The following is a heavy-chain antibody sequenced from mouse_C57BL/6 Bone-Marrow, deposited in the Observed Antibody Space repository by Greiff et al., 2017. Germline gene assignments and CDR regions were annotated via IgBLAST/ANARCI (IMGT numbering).Heavy chain of an antibody. CDR2: ISYSGST. CDR3: ARSPYPGYYAMDY. Sequence: EVKLLESGPGLAKPSQTLSLTCSVTGYSITSDYWNWIRKFPGNKLEYMGYISYSGSTYYNPSLKSRISITRDTSKNQYYLQLNSVTTEDTATYYGARSPYPGYYAMDYWGQGTSVTVSS. V-gene: IGHV3-8*01. CDR1: GYSITSDY. J-gene: IGHJ4*01. D-gene: IGHD2-10*01.